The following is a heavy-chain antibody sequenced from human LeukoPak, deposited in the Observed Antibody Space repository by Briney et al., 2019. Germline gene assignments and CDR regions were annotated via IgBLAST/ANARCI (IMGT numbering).Heavy chain of an antibody. J-gene: IGHJ5*02. CDR1: GSTVTSYA. D-gene: IGHD3-10*01. Sequence: ASVKLSCKASGSTVTSYAVNWVRQAPRHRVEGRGWSDAGNSDTKYSQDFHGRVTTTSDTCASTAYMELSSLRSEDMAVYYCARGYHRYYSGSGRWYIWFDPWGQGTLVTVSS. CDR3: ARGYHRYYSGSGRWYIWFDP. CDR2: SDAGNSDT. V-gene: IGHV1-3*02.